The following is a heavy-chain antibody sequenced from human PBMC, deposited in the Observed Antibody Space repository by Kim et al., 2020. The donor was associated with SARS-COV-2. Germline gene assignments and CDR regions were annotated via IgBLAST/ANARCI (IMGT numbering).Heavy chain of an antibody. CDR1: GFTVSSNY. J-gene: IGHJ3*02. V-gene: IGHV3-53*01. D-gene: IGHD2-2*02. CDR3: ARDFEGATAIHGRAFDI. Sequence: GGSLRLSCAASGFTVSSNYMSWVRQAPGKGLEWVSVIYSGGSTYYADSVKGRFTISRDNSKNTLYLQMNSLRAEDTAVYYCARDFEGATAIHGRAFDIWGQGTMVTVSS. CDR2: IYSGGST.